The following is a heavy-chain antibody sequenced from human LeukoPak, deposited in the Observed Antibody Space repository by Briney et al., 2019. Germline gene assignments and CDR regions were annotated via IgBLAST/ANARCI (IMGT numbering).Heavy chain of an antibody. D-gene: IGHD2/OR15-2a*01. J-gene: IGHJ3*02. V-gene: IGHV3-11*01. CDR2: IKSSDTST. CDR3: ARRGNMSSHAFGI. CDR1: GFSFSDSY. Sequence: GGSLRLSCAASGFSFSDSYMSWIRQAPGQGLEWLSYIKSSDTSTFYADSVKGRFTVSRDNAKNSLYLQMNNLRAEDTAVYYCARRGNMSSHAFGIWGQGTVVTVSS.